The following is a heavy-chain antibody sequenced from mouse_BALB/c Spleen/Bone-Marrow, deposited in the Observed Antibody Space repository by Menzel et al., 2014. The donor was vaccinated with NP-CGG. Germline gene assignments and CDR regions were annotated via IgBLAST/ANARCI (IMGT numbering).Heavy chain of an antibody. Sequence: EVKLMESGGGLVKPGGSLKLSCAASGFTFSDYYMYWVRQTPEKGLEWVATISDGGSYTYYPDSVKGRFTISRDNAKNNLFLQLSSLKSEDTAMYYCARGVSMDYWGQGTSVAVSS. CDR1: GFTFSDYY. J-gene: IGHJ4*01. V-gene: IGHV5-4*02. CDR3: ARGVSMDY. CDR2: ISDGGSYT.